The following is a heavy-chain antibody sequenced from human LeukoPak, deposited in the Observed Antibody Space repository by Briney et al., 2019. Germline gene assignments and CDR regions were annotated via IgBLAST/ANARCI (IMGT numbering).Heavy chain of an antibody. CDR1: GFNVAAYA. CDR3: AIAYESGSFYRAFAY. V-gene: IGHV3-43*02. J-gene: IGHJ4*02. CDR2: ISGDSDNK. Sequence: PGGSLRLSCAASGFNVAAYAMYWVRQPPGKSLEWVSLISGDSDNKYSAASVKGRFTISRDNGKNSSYLQMNSLTSEDTALYYCAIAYESGSFYRAFAYWGQGALVTVSS. D-gene: IGHD3-10*01.